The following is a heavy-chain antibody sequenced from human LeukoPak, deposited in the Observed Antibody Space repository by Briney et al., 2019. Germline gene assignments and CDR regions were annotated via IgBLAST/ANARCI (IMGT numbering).Heavy chain of an antibody. CDR3: ARHSSGWINFDY. Sequence: SVKVSCKASGGTFSSYAISWVRQAPGQGLEWMGRIVPIFGTANYAQKFQGRVTITTDESTSTAYMELSSLRSEDTAVYYCARHSSGWINFDYWGQGTLVTVSS. CDR1: GGTFSSYA. CDR2: IVPIFGTA. D-gene: IGHD6-19*01. V-gene: IGHV1-69*05. J-gene: IGHJ4*02.